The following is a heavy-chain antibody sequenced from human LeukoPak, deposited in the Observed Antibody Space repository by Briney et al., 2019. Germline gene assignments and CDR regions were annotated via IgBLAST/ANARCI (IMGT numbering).Heavy chain of an antibody. CDR3: TRGDYSFDY. V-gene: IGHV3-74*01. CDR1: GFTFSTYW. D-gene: IGHD2-21*01. J-gene: IGHJ4*02. CDR2: INSDGSST. Sequence: GGSLRLSCAASGFTFSTYWMHWVRQVPGKGLVWVSRINSDGSSTSYADSVKGRLTISRDNIKNTLYLQMSSLTAEDTAVYYCTRGDYSFDYWGQGTLVTVSS.